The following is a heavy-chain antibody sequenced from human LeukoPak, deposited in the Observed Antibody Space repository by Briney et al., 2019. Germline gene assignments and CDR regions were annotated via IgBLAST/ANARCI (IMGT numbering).Heavy chain of an antibody. V-gene: IGHV4-59*01. CDR2: IYYSGST. Sequence: SETLSLTCTVSGGSISSYYWSWLRQPPGKGLEWIGYIYYSGSTNYNPSLKSRVTISVDTSKNQFSLKLSSVTAADTAVYYCARGAYYDFWSGFYGMDVWGQGTTVTVSS. CDR3: ARGAYYDFWSGFYGMDV. J-gene: IGHJ6*02. D-gene: IGHD3-3*01. CDR1: GGSISSYY.